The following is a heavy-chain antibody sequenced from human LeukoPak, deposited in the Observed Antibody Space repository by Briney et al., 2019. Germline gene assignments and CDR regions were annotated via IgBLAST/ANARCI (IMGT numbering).Heavy chain of an antibody. CDR3: AREIVAVAGLADYGMDV. J-gene: IGHJ6*02. CDR1: GGTFCSYA. Sequence: SVKVSCKASGGTFCSYAISWVRQAPGQGLEWMGRIIPILGIANYAQKFQGRVTITADKSTSTAYMELSSLRSEDTAVYYCAREIVAVAGLADYGMDVWGQGTTVTVSS. V-gene: IGHV1-69*04. D-gene: IGHD6-19*01. CDR2: IIPILGIA.